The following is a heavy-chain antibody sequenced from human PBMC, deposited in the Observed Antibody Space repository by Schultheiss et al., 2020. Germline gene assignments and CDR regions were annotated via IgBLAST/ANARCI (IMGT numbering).Heavy chain of an antibody. Sequence: ASVKVSCKASGYTFTGYYMHWVRQAPGQGLEWMGWINPNSGGTNYAQNFQGWVTMTRDTSITTAYMELSRLRSDDTAVYYCATSGGATTHYFDFWGQGTLVTVSS. V-gene: IGHV1-2*04. D-gene: IGHD1-26*01. CDR2: INPNSGGT. CDR3: ATSGGATTHYFDF. J-gene: IGHJ4*02. CDR1: GYTFTGYY.